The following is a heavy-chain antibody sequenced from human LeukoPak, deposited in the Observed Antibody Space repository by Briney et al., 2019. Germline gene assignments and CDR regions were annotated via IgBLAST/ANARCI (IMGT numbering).Heavy chain of an antibody. V-gene: IGHV3-23*01. J-gene: IGHJ4*02. Sequence: GGSLRLSCAASGFTFSSYAMSWVRQAPGKGLEWVSAISGSGGSTYYADSVKGRFTISRDNSKNTLYLQMNSLRAEDTAVYYCATDMITFGGVIVAFDYWGQGTLVTVSS. CDR1: GFTFSSYA. CDR3: ATDMITFGGVIVAFDY. CDR2: ISGSGGST. D-gene: IGHD3-16*02.